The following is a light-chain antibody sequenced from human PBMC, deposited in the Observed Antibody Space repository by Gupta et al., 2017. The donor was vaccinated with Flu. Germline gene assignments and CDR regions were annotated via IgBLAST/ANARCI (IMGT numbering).Light chain of an antibody. CDR1: QRIGTF. Sequence: DIQMTQSTSSLSASVGDRVTITCRASQRIGTFLTWYQQKPGKAPKLLISAATSLQSGVPSRFSGREYGTEYTLTISSLQPEDFSIYYCQQTHRTPWTFGQGTRVEI. V-gene: IGKV1-39*01. J-gene: IGKJ1*01. CDR3: QQTHRTPWT. CDR2: AAT.